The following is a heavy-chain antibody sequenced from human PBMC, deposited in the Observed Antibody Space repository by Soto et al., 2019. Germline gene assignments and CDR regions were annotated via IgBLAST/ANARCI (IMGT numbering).Heavy chain of an antibody. V-gene: IGHV1-2*02. J-gene: IGHJ6*02. CDR1: AYTFTGFD. CDR3: ALRAARQELLYYYYGMDV. D-gene: IGHD1-26*01. Sequence: ASVKVSSKASAYTFTGFDMHWVRQAPGQGLEWMGSSNPKRVGTNYAKKSQGRVTMTKETSLSTAYLELSSLRSHGTAADYCALRAARQELLYYYYGMDVWGQGTTVTVSS. CDR2: SNPKRVGT.